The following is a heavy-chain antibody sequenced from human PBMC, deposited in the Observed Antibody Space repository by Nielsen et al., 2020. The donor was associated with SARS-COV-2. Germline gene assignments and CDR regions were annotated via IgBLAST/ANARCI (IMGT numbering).Heavy chain of an antibody. V-gene: IGHV3-21*01. J-gene: IGHJ4*02. Sequence: GRSLRLSCAASGFTFSSYSMNWVRQAPGKGLEWVSSISSSSSYIYYADSVKGRFTISRDNAENSLYLQMNSLRAEDTAVYYCARLGTAAGLDYWGQGTLVTVSS. D-gene: IGHD6-13*01. CDR1: GFTFSSYS. CDR2: ISSSSSYI. CDR3: ARLGTAAGLDY.